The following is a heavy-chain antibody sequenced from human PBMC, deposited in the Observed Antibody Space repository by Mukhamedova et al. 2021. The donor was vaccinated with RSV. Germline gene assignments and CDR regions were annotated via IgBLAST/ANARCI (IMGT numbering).Heavy chain of an antibody. Sequence: QWYQRRVTMTRDTSTSTVYMELSSLRSEDTAVHYCARGNGSGSYDAFDIWGQGTMVTVSS. CDR3: ARGNGSGSYDAFDI. J-gene: IGHJ3*02. V-gene: IGHV1-46*01. D-gene: IGHD1-26*01.